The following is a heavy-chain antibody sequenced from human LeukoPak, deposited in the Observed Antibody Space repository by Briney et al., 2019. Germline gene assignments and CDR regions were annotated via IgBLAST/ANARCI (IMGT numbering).Heavy chain of an antibody. Sequence: GGSLRLSCAASGFTFSSYAMSWARQAPGKGLEWVSAISGSGGSTYYAVSVKGRFTIPRDNSKNTLYLQMNSLRAEDTAVYYCAKSYYYDSSGSLPHYYYGMDVWGQGTTVTVSS. CDR1: GFTFSSYA. J-gene: IGHJ6*02. CDR3: AKSYYYDSSGSLPHYYYGMDV. D-gene: IGHD3-22*01. V-gene: IGHV3-23*01. CDR2: ISGSGGST.